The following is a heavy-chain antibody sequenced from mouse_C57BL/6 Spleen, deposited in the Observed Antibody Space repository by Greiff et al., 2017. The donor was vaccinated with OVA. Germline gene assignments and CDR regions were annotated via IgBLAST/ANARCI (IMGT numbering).Heavy chain of an antibody. Sequence: QVQLKQSGPGLVQPSQSLSITCTVSGFSLTSYGVHWVRQSPGKGLEWLGVIWSGGSTDYNAAFISRLSISKDNSKSQVFFKMNSLQADDTAIYYCASQLGSAWFAYWGQGTLVTVSA. D-gene: IGHD4-1*02. V-gene: IGHV2-2*01. CDR1: GFSLTSYG. CDR3: ASQLGSAWFAY. CDR2: IWSGGST. J-gene: IGHJ3*01.